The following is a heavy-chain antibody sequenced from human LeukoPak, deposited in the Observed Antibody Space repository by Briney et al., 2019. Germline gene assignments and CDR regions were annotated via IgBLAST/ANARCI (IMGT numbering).Heavy chain of an antibody. V-gene: IGHV1-2*02. CDR2: ISPKSGGT. Sequence: ASVKVSCKASGYTFTGYYMHWERQAPGHGLEWMGWISPKSGGTNYAQKFEGRVTMTRATSISPAYMELSRLRSDDTAEYYCWRDLSTDILWFGAPQRPFDYWDQGTLVTVSS. CDR3: WRDLSTDILWFGAPQRPFDY. J-gene: IGHJ4*02. D-gene: IGHD3-10*01. CDR1: GYTFTGYY.